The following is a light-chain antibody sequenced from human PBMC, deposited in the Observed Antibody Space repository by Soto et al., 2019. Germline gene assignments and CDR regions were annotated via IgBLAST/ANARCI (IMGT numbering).Light chain of an antibody. CDR2: DVS. J-gene: IGLJ1*01. V-gene: IGLV2-14*03. CDR1: SSDVGAYNF. Sequence: QSALTQPASVSGSPGQSITISCTGTSSDVGAYNFVSWYQQHPGKVPKLMIFDVSSRPSGVSDRFSGSKSGNPASLTISGLQAEDEGDYYCSPYTSSSTHVFGSGTKLTVL. CDR3: SPYTSSSTHV.